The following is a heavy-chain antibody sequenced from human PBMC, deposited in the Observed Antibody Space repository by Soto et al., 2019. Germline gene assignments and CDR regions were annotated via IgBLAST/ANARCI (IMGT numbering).Heavy chain of an antibody. D-gene: IGHD6-25*01. Sequence: SETLSLTCTVSGGSMSSYYWSWIRQPPGKGLEWIGYIYYSGSTNYNPSLKSLFTISVDTSKNQFSLKLSSVTAAATAVYYCARDRLGAFDIWGQGTMVTVSS. CDR1: GGSMSSYY. J-gene: IGHJ3*02. CDR3: ARDRLGAFDI. V-gene: IGHV4-59*01. CDR2: IYYSGST.